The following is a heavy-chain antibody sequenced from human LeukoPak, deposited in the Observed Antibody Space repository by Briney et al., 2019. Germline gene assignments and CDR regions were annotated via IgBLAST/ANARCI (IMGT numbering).Heavy chain of an antibody. V-gene: IGHV4-39*07. Sequence: SETLSLTCTVSGGSISSSSYYWGWIRQPPGKGLEWIGSIYYSGSTYYNPSLKSRVTISVDTSKNQFSLKLSSVTAADTAVYYCARDFLGMIMAFDIWGQGTMVTVSS. CDR1: GGSISSSSYY. CDR2: IYYSGST. J-gene: IGHJ3*02. D-gene: IGHD3-16*01. CDR3: ARDFLGMIMAFDI.